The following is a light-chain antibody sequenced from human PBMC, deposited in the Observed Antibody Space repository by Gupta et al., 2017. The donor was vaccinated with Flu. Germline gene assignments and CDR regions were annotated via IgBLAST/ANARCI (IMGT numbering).Light chain of an antibody. CDR2: QDH. J-gene: IGLJ3*02. Sequence: SYELTQSPSMSVSPGRTDSISCSGAKLGGEYASWYQQRPAQSPILVIYQDHKRPSGIPGQCSGSTYGNTATLTISGTQAMDEADYYCQAWDSSTVWVFGGGTKLTVL. CDR3: QAWDSSTVWV. V-gene: IGLV3-1*01. CDR1: KLGGEY.